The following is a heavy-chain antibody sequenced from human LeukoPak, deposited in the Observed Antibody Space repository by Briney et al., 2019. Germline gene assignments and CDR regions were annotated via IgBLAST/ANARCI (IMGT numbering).Heavy chain of an antibody. CDR3: ARETLIVGATNAYYYYYMDV. J-gene: IGHJ6*03. CDR1: GYSFTSHG. Sequence: ASVKVSFKSSGYSFTSHGISWVRQAPGQGLEWMGGISACNGNTNYAQKLQGRVTMTTDTSTSTAYMELRSLRSDDTAAYYCARETLIVGATNAYYYYYMDVWGKGTTVTVSS. V-gene: IGHV1-18*01. CDR2: ISACNGNT. D-gene: IGHD1-26*01.